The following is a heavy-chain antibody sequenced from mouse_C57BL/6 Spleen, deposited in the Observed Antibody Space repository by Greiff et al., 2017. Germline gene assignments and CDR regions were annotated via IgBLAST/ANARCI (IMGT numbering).Heavy chain of an antibody. CDR2: IHPNSGST. CDR1: GYTFTSYW. D-gene: IGHD1-1*01. Sequence: VQLQQPGAELVKPGASVKLSCKASGYTFTSYWMHWVKQRPGQGLEWIGMIHPNSGSTNYNEKFKSKATLTVDKSSSTAYMQLSSLTSEDSAVYYCARRGYGSSPSFDYWGQGTTLTVSS. J-gene: IGHJ2*01. V-gene: IGHV1-64*01. CDR3: ARRGYGSSPSFDY.